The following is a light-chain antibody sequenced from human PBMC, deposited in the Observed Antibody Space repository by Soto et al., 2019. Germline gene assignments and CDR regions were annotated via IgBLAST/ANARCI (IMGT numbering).Light chain of an antibody. CDR3: QQYNSYPGT. V-gene: IGKV1-5*03. CDR1: QSISSW. CDR2: KAS. Sequence: DIQMTKSPSTLSASVGDRVTITCRASQSISSWLAWYQQKPGKAPKLLIYKASSLESGVPSRFSGSGSGTEFTLTISSLQPDDFATYYCQQYNSYPGTFGQGTKLEIK. J-gene: IGKJ2*01.